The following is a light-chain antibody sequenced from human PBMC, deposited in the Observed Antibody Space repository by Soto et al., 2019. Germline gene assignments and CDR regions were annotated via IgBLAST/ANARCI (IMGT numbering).Light chain of an antibody. Sequence: QSALTQPASVSGPPGQSIAISCTGSSSDVGIYNYVSWYQQHPGKVPKLIIYEVTNRPSGVSNRFSGSKSGNTASLTISGLQAEDEADYYCSSYTTSSTRVFGTGTKVTVL. J-gene: IGLJ1*01. V-gene: IGLV2-14*01. CDR3: SSYTTSSTRV. CDR2: EVT. CDR1: SSDVGIYNY.